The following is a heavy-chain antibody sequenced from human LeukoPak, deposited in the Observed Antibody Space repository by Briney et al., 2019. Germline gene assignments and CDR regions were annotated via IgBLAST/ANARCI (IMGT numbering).Heavy chain of an antibody. CDR1: GGSIRSGSYY. D-gene: IGHD2-2*01. V-gene: IGHV4-61*02. J-gene: IGHJ6*03. CDR2: IYTSGTT. Sequence: SETLSLTCTVSGGSIRSGSYYWSWIRQPAGKGLEWIGRIYTSGTTNYNPSLKSRVTISADTSKNRFSLKLRSVTAADTAVYYCARATGSSVPYYYYMDVWGKGTTVTVSS. CDR3: ARATGSSVPYYYYMDV.